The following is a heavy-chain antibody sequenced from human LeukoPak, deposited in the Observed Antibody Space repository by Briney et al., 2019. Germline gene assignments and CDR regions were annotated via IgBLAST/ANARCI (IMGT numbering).Heavy chain of an antibody. D-gene: IGHD3-10*01. J-gene: IGHJ3*02. Sequence: GGSLRLSCAASGFTFSSYSMNWVRQAPGKGLEWVSSISSSNNYIAYADSVKGRFTISRDNAKNSLYLQMNSLRAEDTAVYYCARDRESVLLWFRKSDAFDIWGQGTMVPVSS. V-gene: IGHV3-21*01. CDR3: ARDRESVLLWFRKSDAFDI. CDR2: ISSSNNYI. CDR1: GFTFSSYS.